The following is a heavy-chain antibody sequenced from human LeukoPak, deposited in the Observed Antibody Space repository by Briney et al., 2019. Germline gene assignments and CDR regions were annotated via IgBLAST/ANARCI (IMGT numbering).Heavy chain of an antibody. Sequence: ASVKVSCKASGYTFTSYGISWVRQAPGQGLEWMGWISAYNGNTNYAQKLQGRVTMTTDTSTSTTYMELRSLRSDDTAVYYCARGSIAVAGMGADAFDIWGQGTMVTVSS. CDR1: GYTFTSYG. V-gene: IGHV1-18*01. J-gene: IGHJ3*02. CDR3: ARGSIAVAGMGADAFDI. CDR2: ISAYNGNT. D-gene: IGHD6-19*01.